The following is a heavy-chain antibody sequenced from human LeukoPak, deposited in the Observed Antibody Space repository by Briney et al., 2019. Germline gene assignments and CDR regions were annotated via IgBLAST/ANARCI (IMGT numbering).Heavy chain of an antibody. V-gene: IGHV1-2*02. CDR3: ARESSEGYWSRMDV. CDR1: GYTFTDYY. J-gene: IGHJ6*04. CDR2: ISPSSGDT. Sequence: ASLKVSCKASGYTFTDYYIHWVRQVPGQGLEWMGWISPSSGDTRSAQKFQDRVTMTRDTSTSTVYMELSSLRSEDTAVYYCARESSEGYWSRMDVWGKGTTVTVSS. D-gene: IGHD2-15*01.